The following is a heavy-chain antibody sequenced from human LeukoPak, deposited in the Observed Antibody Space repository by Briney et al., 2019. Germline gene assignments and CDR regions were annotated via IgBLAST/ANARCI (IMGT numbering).Heavy chain of an antibody. CDR1: GFAFSSYS. Sequence: PGESLRLSCAACGFAFSSYSMSWVRQVPGKGLEWVSAISGSGADTYYTDSVKGRFTISRDNSKTTLFLQMNSLRAEDTAIYYCAKDLGGEGGSGFPGQWGQGTLVTVSS. CDR2: ISGSGADT. D-gene: IGHD3-10*01. J-gene: IGHJ4*02. CDR3: AKDLGGEGGSGFPGQ. V-gene: IGHV3-23*01.